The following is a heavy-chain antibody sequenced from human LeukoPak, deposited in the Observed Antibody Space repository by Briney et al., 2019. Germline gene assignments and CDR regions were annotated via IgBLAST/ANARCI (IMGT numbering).Heavy chain of an antibody. Sequence: SETLSLTCTVSGGSFSDYYWSWIRQPAGKGLEWIGRIYTSGSTNYNPSLKSRVTMSLDMSKNQFSLKLSSVTAADTAVYYCARHDTRTADAFDIWGQGTMVTVSS. CDR3: ARHDTRTADAFDI. CDR1: GGSFSDYY. CDR2: IYTSGST. J-gene: IGHJ3*02. D-gene: IGHD3-22*01. V-gene: IGHV4-4*07.